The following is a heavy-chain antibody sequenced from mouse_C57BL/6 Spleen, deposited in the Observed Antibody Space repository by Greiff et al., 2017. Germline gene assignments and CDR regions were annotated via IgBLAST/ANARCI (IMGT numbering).Heavy chain of an antibody. J-gene: IGHJ2*01. Sequence: QVQLQQSGAELVRPGASVTLSCKASGYTFTDYEMHWVKQTPVHGLEWIGAIDPETGGTAYNQKFKGKATLTADKSSSTAYMQLSSLTSEDSAVYFCARSSYGSSYFDYWGQGTTLTVSS. CDR3: ARSSYGSSYFDY. D-gene: IGHD1-1*01. V-gene: IGHV1-15*01. CDR1: GYTFTDYE. CDR2: IDPETGGT.